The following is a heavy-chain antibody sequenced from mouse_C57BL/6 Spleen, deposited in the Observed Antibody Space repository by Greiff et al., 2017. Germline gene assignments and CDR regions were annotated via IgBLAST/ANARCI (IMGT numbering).Heavy chain of an antibody. CDR1: GYTFTSYW. D-gene: IGHD4-1*01. CDR3: ARGGKLVFAY. J-gene: IGHJ3*01. Sequence: QVQLQQPGAELVKPGASVKLSCKASGYTFTSYWMQWVKQRPGQGLEWIGEIDPSDSYTNYNQKFKGKATLTVDTSSSTAYMQLSSLTSEDSAVXYCARGGKLVFAYWGQGTLVTVSA. CDR2: IDPSDSYT. V-gene: IGHV1-50*01.